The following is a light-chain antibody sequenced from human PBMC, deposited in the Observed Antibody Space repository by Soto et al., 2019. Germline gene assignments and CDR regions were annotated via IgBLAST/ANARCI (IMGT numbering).Light chain of an antibody. V-gene: IGLV2-14*01. J-gene: IGLJ1*01. CDR1: SSDVGAYNF. CDR3: ASLTTTSFV. CDR2: EVS. Sequence: QSALIQPASVSGSPGQSITISCIGTSSDVGAYNFVSWYQHHPDKAPKLMISEVSNRPSGVSDRFSGSKSGNTASLTISGLQAEDEADYYCASLTTTSFVFGTGTKVTVL.